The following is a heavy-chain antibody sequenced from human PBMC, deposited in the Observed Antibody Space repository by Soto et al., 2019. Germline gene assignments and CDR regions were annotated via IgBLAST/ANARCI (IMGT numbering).Heavy chain of an antibody. CDR3: ARGGPLQYGSGSYSWFDP. CDR2: IIPIFGTA. Sequence: SVKVSCKASGGTFSSYAISWVRQAPGQGLEWMGGIIPIFGTANYAQKFQGRVTITADESTSTAYMELSSLRSEDTAVYYCARGGPLQYGSGSYSWFDPWGQGTLVTVSS. D-gene: IGHD3-10*01. J-gene: IGHJ5*02. CDR1: GGTFSSYA. V-gene: IGHV1-69*13.